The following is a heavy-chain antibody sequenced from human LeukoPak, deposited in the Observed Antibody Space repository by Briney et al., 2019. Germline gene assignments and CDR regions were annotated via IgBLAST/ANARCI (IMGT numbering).Heavy chain of an antibody. CDR1: GFTFSSYR. V-gene: IGHV3-21*01. CDR3: ARADDYGDSSGFDY. CDR2: ISSSSSYI. D-gene: IGHD4-17*01. J-gene: IGHJ4*02. Sequence: GGSLRLSCAASGFTFSSYRMNWVRQAPGKGLEWVSSISSSSSYIYYADSVKGRFTISRDNAKNSLYLQMNSLRAEDTAVYYCARADDYGDSSGFDYWGQGTLVTVSS.